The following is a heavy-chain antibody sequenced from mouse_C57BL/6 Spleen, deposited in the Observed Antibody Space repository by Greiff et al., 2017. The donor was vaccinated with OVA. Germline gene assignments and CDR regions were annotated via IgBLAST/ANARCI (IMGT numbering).Heavy chain of an antibody. CDR2: IYPGDGDT. V-gene: IGHV1-80*01. D-gene: IGHD3-3*01. Sequence: QVHVKQSGAELVKPGASVKISCKASGYAFSSYWMNWVKQRPGKGLEWIGQIYPGDGDTNYNGKFKGKATLTADKSSSTAYMQLSSLTSEDSAVYFCARSEGGRFAYWGQGTLVTVSA. CDR3: ARSEGGRFAY. CDR1: GYAFSSYW. J-gene: IGHJ3*01.